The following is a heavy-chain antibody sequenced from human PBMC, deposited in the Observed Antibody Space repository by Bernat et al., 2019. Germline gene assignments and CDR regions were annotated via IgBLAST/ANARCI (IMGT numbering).Heavy chain of an antibody. CDR2: IYYSGTT. V-gene: IGHV4-31*03. D-gene: IGHD2/OR15-2a*01. Sequence: QVQLQESGPGLVKPSQTLSLTCTVSGGSISSGGYYWSWIRQHPGKDLEWIGYIYYSGTTYYNPSLRSRVTISVDTSKNQFSLKLSSVTAADTAVYFCAREETFFRAFDIWGQGTMVTVSS. J-gene: IGHJ3*02. CDR3: AREETFFRAFDI. CDR1: GGSISSGGYY.